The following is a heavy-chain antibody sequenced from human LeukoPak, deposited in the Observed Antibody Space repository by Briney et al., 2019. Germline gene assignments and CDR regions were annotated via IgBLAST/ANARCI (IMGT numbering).Heavy chain of an antibody. J-gene: IGHJ2*01. D-gene: IGHD3-10*01. CDR1: GFTFSSYD. V-gene: IGHV3-13*01. CDR2: IGTAGDT. CDR3: ARVDLGSGSYDWYFDL. Sequence: GGSLRLSCAASGFTFSSYDMHWVRQATGKGLEWVSAIGTAGDTYYPGSVKGRFTISRENAKNSLYLQMNSLRAGDTAVYDCARVDLGSGSYDWYFDLWGRGTLVTVSS.